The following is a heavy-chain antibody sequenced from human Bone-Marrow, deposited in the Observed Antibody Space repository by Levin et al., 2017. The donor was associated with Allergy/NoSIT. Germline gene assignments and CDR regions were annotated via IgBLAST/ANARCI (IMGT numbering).Heavy chain of an antibody. CDR3: AKDQTLRFFDPYYYYGMDV. Sequence: GGSLRLSCVVSGFTFSSNGMHWVRQAPGQGLEWVAVTSYDGTEKYYTESVKGRFTISRDNSKNTVYLQMNSLRAEDTAVYYCAKDQTLRFFDPYYYYGMDVWGQGTTVTVSS. J-gene: IGHJ6*02. D-gene: IGHD3-9*01. CDR2: TSYDGTEK. CDR1: GFTFSSNG. V-gene: IGHV3-30*18.